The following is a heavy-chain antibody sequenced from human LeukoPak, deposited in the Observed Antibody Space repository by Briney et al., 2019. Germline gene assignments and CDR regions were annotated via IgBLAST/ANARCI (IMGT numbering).Heavy chain of an antibody. V-gene: IGHV3-74*01. CDR2: ITSDGRTT. Sequence: PGGSLRLSCAASGFTFSSTWMHWFRQGAGKGLVWVSRITSDGRTTIYADSVKGRFSISRDNAKNSLYLQMNSLRAEDTAVYYCARDFPELTYYYGSGSSDAFDIWGQGTMVTVSS. J-gene: IGHJ3*02. CDR1: GFTFSSTW. CDR3: ARDFPELTYYYGSGSSDAFDI. D-gene: IGHD3-10*01.